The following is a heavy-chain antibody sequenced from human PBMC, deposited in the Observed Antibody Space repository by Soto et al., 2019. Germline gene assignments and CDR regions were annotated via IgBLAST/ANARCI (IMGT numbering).Heavy chain of an antibody. J-gene: IGHJ6*02. CDR2: LYTEGTT. CDR1: GLTVSHNY. Sequence: GGSLRLSCVASGLTVSHNYMAWVRQAPEMGLEWVSILYTEGTTYYADSVKGRFTISRDSSKNTLFLQMDSLRAEDTAVYYCVRPSPSAENYGMDVWGQGTTVTVSS. CDR3: VRPSPSAENYGMDV. V-gene: IGHV3-53*01.